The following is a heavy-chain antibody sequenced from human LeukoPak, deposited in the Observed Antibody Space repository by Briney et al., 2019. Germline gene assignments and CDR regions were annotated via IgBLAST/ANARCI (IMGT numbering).Heavy chain of an antibody. CDR2: INPNSGGT. V-gene: IGHV1-2*02. J-gene: IGHJ4*02. Sequence: ASVKVSCKASGYTFTGYYIHWVRQAPGQGLEWMGWINPNSGGTNYAQNFQGRVTMTRDASIRDASISTAYMELSRLRSDDTAVYICATTDPSDTSSLDYWGQGTLVTVSS. CDR1: GYTFTGYY. D-gene: IGHD3-22*01. CDR3: ATTDPSDTSSLDY.